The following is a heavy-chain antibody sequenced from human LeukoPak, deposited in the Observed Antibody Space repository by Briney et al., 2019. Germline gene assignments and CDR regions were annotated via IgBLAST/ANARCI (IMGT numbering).Heavy chain of an antibody. Sequence: GESLKISCKGSGYNFTTYWIGWVRQMPGKGLEWMGIIYPGDSDTSYSPSFQGQVTISADKSISTAYLQWSSLKASDTAMYFCARLSGTYFEEFDYWGQGTLVTVSS. CDR2: IYPGDSDT. J-gene: IGHJ4*02. CDR3: ARLSGTYFEEFDY. V-gene: IGHV5-51*01. D-gene: IGHD1-26*01. CDR1: GYNFTTYW.